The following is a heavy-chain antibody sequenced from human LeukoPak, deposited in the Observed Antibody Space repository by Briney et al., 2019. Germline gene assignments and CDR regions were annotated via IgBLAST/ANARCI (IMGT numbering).Heavy chain of an antibody. CDR2: INHSGST. Sequence: RPSETLSLTCAVYGGSFSGYYWSWIRQPPGKGLEWIGEINHSGSTNYNLSLKSRVTISVDTPKNQFSLKLSSVTAADTAVYYCARGRGYCSSTSCYTGYFDYWGQGTLVTVSS. CDR3: ARGRGYCSSTSCYTGYFDY. V-gene: IGHV4-34*01. D-gene: IGHD2-2*02. CDR1: GGSFSGYY. J-gene: IGHJ4*02.